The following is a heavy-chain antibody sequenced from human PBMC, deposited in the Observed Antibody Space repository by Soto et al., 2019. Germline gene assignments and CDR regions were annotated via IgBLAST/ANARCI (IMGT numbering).Heavy chain of an antibody. Sequence: GGSLRLSCAASGFTFSSYAMNWFRQAPGKGLEWVGFIRSKAYGGTTEDAASVKGRFTISRDDSKSIAYLQMNSLKTEDTAVYYGTRDHRHLDYWGQGTLVTVA. CDR3: TRDHRHLDY. J-gene: IGHJ4*02. CDR1: GFTFSSYA. CDR2: IRSKAYGGTT. V-gene: IGHV3-49*03.